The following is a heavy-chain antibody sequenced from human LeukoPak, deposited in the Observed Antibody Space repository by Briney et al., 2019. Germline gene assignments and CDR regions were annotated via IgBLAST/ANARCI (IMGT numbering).Heavy chain of an antibody. CDR1: GFTFSSYE. CDR2: ISSSGSTI. D-gene: IGHD1-26*01. Sequence: PGGSLRLSCAASGFTFSSYEMNWVRQAPGKGLKWVSYISSSGSTIYYADSVKGRFTTSRDNAKNSLYLQMNSLRAEDTAVYYCARDRGATYAWDYWGQGTLVTVSS. J-gene: IGHJ4*02. CDR3: ARDRGATYAWDY. V-gene: IGHV3-48*03.